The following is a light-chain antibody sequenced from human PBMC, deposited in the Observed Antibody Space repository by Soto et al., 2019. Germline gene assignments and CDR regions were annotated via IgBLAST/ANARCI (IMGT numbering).Light chain of an antibody. J-gene: IGKJ5*01. CDR2: AIS. CDR1: QRIDNY. V-gene: IGKV1-39*01. Sequence: DIQMTQSPSSLSASVGDRVTIICRASQRIDNYLNWYQQKPGKAPKLLIHAISTLESGVPSRFSGSGSGTDFTLTIDSLQPDDFETYYCQQTYITPYTFGQGTRLEIK. CDR3: QQTYITPYT.